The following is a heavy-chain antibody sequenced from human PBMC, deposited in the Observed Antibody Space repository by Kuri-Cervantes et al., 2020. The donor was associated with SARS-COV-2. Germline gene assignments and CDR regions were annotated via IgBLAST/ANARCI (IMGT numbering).Heavy chain of an antibody. V-gene: IGHV3-43*02. CDR3: AKELKGYYYDSSGLDY. CDR2: ISGDGGST. J-gene: IGHJ4*02. D-gene: IGHD3-22*01. Sequence: GESLKISCAASGFTFDDYAMHWVRQAPGKGLEWVSLISGDGGSTYYADSVKGRFTIPRDNSKNSLYLQMNSLRTEDTALYYCAKELKGYYYDSSGLDYWGQGTLVTVSS. CDR1: GFTFDDYA.